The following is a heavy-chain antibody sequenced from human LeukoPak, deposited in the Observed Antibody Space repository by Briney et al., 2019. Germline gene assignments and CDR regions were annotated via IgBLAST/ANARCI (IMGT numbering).Heavy chain of an antibody. J-gene: IGHJ4*02. V-gene: IGHV1-69*04. CDR3: AKDVKPDGFWDIDY. Sequence: SVKVSCKASGGTFSSYAISWVRQAPGRGLEWMGRIIPILGIANYAQKFQGRVTITADKSTSTAYMELSSLRAEDTAVYYCAKDVKPDGFWDIDYWGQGTLVTVS. D-gene: IGHD1-14*01. CDR2: IIPILGIA. CDR1: GGTFSSYA.